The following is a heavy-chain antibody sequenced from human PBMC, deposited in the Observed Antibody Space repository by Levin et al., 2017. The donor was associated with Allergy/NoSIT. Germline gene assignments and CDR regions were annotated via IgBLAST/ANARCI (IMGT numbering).Heavy chain of an antibody. J-gene: IGHJ3*02. CDR1: GFTFSSYD. V-gene: IGHV3-13*01. Sequence: GGSLRLSCAASGFTFSSYDMHWVRQATGKGLEWVSAIGTAGDTYYPGSVKGRFTISRENAKNSLYLQMNSLRAGDTAVYYCARGRMTTGFDIWGQGTMVTVSS. D-gene: IGHD4-11*01. CDR3: ARGRMTTGFDI. CDR2: IGTAGDT.